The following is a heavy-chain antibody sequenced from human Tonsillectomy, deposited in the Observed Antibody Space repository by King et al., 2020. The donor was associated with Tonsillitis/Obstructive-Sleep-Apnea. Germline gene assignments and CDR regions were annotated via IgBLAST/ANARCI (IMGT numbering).Heavy chain of an antibody. CDR1: GFTFSSYA. Sequence: VQLVESGGGLVQPGGSLRLSCAASGFTFSSYAMSWVRQAPGKGLEWVSAISGGGGRTYYADSVKGRFTISRDNSKNTLYLQMNSLRAEDTAVYYCAKDSTLDDFWSAYLDYWGQGTLVTVSS. V-gene: IGHV3-23*04. D-gene: IGHD3-3*01. CDR2: ISGGGGRT. J-gene: IGHJ4*02. CDR3: AKDSTLDDFWSAYLDY.